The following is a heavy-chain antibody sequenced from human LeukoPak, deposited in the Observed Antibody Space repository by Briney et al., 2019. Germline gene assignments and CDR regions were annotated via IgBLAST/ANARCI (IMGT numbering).Heavy chain of an antibody. CDR1: GYTFTDYY. Sequence: ASVKVSCKASGYTFTDYYMHWVRQAPGQGPEWMGWISAYNGNTKYAQNLQGRVTMTTDTSTSTAYMELRSLRSDDTAVYYCTRDLPYSSSWESINYWGQGTLVTVSS. CDR3: TRDLPYSSSWESINY. V-gene: IGHV1-18*04. CDR2: ISAYNGNT. J-gene: IGHJ4*02. D-gene: IGHD6-13*01.